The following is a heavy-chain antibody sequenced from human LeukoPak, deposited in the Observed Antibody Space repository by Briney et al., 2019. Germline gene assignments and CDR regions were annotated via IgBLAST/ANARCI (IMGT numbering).Heavy chain of an antibody. J-gene: IGHJ4*02. V-gene: IGHV3-23*01. CDR3: AKPPYGNSDYYPFDS. D-gene: IGHD3-22*01. CDR1: GFTFSSYA. Sequence: GGSLRLSCAASGFTFSSYALSWVRQAPGKGLEWVSAISGSGYSTHYADSVKGRFTISRDNSKNTLYLQVNSLRAEDTAVYYCAKPPYGNSDYYPFDSWGQGTLVSVSS. CDR2: ISGSGYST.